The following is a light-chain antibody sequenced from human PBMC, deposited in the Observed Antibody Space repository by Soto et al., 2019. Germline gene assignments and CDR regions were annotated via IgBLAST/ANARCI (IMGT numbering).Light chain of an antibody. CDR2: DVS. CDR1: SSDVGGHNS. V-gene: IGLV2-14*01. CDR3: SSFTSSVTYV. J-gene: IGLJ1*01. Sequence: QSALTQPASVSGSPGQSITISCTGTSSDVGGHNSVSWYRQDPGKAPKLMIYDVSNRPSGVSDRFSGSKSGNTASLTISGFQIEDEADYYCSSFTSSVTYVFGTGTKVTVL.